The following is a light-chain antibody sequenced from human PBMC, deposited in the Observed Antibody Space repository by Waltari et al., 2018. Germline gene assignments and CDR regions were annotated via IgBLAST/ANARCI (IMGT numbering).Light chain of an antibody. V-gene: IGLV2-14*03. CDR2: DVS. J-gene: IGLJ2*01. CDR3: SSHTSSSTVV. CDR1: SSDVGGSNF. Sequence: QSALTQPASVSGSPGQSITISCTGTSSDVGGSNFVSWYQHHPGKAPKLMIYDVSKRPSGVSNRFSGSKSDNTASLTISGLQAEDESDYYCSSHTSSSTVVFGGGTKLTVL.